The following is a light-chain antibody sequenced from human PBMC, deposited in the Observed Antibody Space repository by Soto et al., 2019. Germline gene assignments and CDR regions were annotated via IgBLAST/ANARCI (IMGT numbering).Light chain of an antibody. J-gene: IGKJ5*01. Sequence: EVGMKQSPGTLSVSLGESATLSCRASQSVDGYLAWYQQKPGQAPRLLIYGASTRATGVTARFRGGGSGTEFTLTISSLQSEDFAVYYCQQHNNWPPITFGQGTRLEI. V-gene: IGKV3-15*01. CDR2: GAS. CDR1: QSVDGY. CDR3: QQHNNWPPIT.